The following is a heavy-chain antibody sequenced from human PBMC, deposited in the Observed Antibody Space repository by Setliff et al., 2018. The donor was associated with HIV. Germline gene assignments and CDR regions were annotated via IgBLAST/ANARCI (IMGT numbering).Heavy chain of an antibody. CDR2: IYYSGST. CDR3: ARARGGCSGGSCPAHHYYYHMDV. CDR1: GGSISSGGYY. D-gene: IGHD2-15*01. Sequence: SETLSLTCNVSGGSISSGGYYWSWIRQHPGKGLEWIGYIYYSGSTYYNPSLKSLGTISVDTSKNQFSLKLSSVTAADTAVYYCARARGGCSGGSCPAHHYYYHMDVWGKGTTVTVSS. J-gene: IGHJ6*03. V-gene: IGHV4-31*01.